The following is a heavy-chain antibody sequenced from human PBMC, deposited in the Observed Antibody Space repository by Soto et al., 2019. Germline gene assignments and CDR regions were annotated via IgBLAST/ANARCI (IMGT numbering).Heavy chain of an antibody. CDR2: SRNKVRSYTT. D-gene: IGHD1-26*01. CDR3: VRVPTEYYAVDV. CDR1: GFTFSDHY. J-gene: IGHJ6*02. V-gene: IGHV3-72*01. Sequence: GGSLRLSCEGSGFTFSDHYMDWVRQAPGKGLEWVGRSRNKVRSYTTEYAASVKGRFTISRDESQSSLYLQMNSLKTEDTAVYYCVRVPTEYYAVDVWGQGTTVTVSS.